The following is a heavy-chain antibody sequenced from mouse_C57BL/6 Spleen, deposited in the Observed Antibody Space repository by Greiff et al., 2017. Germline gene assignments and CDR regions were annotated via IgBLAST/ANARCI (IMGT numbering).Heavy chain of an antibody. CDR1: GFTFSSYA. D-gene: IGHD1-1*01. J-gene: IGHJ1*03. V-gene: IGHV5-4*03. Sequence: EVKVVESGGGLVKPGGSLKLSCAASGFTFSSYAMSWVRQTPEKRLEWVATISDGGSYTYYPDNVKGRFTISRDNAKNNLYLQMSHLKSEDTAMYYCARAGSSHWYFDVWGTGTTVTVSS. CDR3: ARAGSSHWYFDV. CDR2: ISDGGSYT.